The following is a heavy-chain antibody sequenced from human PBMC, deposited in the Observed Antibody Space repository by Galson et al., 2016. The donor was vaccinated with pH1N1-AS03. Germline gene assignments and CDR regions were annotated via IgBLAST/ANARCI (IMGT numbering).Heavy chain of an antibody. V-gene: IGHV3-30*02. CDR1: GFTFSSYG. Sequence: SLRLSCAASGFTFSSYGMHWVRQAPGKGLEWVAFLQYDESYRNYADPVKGRFTISRDISKTTLSLQMNSLRADDTAIYYCVKGVRYAFYAQFDRWGQGTLVTVSS. D-gene: IGHD2/OR15-2a*01. CDR2: LQYDESYR. J-gene: IGHJ4*02. CDR3: VKGVRYAFYAQFDR.